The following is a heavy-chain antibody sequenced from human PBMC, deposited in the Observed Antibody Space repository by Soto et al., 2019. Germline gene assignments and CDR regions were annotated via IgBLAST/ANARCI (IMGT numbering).Heavy chain of an antibody. V-gene: IGHV2-5*02. D-gene: IGHD3-9*01. Sequence: QITLKESGPTLVKPTQTLTLTCTFSGFSHSTSGVGVGWIRQPPGKALEWLALIYWDDDKRYSPSLKSRLTITKDTSKNQVVLTMTNMDPVDTATYYCAHSRITISRRVFDYWGQGTLVTVSS. CDR2: IYWDDDK. CDR3: AHSRITISRRVFDY. J-gene: IGHJ4*02. CDR1: GFSHSTSGVG.